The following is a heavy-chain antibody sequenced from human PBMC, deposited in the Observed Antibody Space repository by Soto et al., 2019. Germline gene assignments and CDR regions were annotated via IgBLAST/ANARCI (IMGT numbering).Heavy chain of an antibody. J-gene: IGHJ6*02. CDR3: ARAPPTILYCSGGSCPPHYGMDV. CDR2: IIPIFGTA. CDR1: GGTFSSYA. Sequence: SVKVSCKASGGTFSSYAISWVRQAPGQGLEWMGGIIPIFGTANYAQKFQGRVTITADKSTSTAYMELSSLRSEDTAVYYCARAPPTILYCSGGSCPPHYGMDVWGQGTTVTVSS. D-gene: IGHD2-15*01. V-gene: IGHV1-69*06.